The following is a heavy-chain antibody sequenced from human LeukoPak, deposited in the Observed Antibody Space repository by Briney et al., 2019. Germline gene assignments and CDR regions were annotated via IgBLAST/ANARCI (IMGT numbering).Heavy chain of an antibody. Sequence: SETLSPTRTVSGRSIISSSHYWGWIRQPPGKGLEWIGSIYYSGSTYYDPSLKSRVTISVDTSKNQFSLKLSSVTAADTAVYYCERLLFEFGEFFSPHAYFLDHWAQGTLVTVSS. V-gene: IGHV4-39*01. J-gene: IGHJ1*01. CDR2: IYYSGST. CDR3: ERLLFEFGEFFSPHAYFLDH. CDR1: GRSIISSSHY. D-gene: IGHD3-10*01.